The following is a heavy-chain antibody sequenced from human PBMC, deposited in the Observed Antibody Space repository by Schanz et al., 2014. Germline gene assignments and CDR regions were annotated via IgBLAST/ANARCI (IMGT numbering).Heavy chain of an antibody. V-gene: IGHV3-21*01. CDR1: GFTFSSYT. CDR3: AKEGSIYWDRSVDY. CDR2: ISRSSSSI. Sequence: EVQLVESGGGLVKPGDSLRLSCAASGFTFSSYTMKWVRQAPGKGLEWVSSISRSSSSIYYADSVKGRFTISRDNSKNTLYLQMNSLRPEDTAVYYCAKEGSIYWDRSVDYWGQGTLVTVSS. D-gene: IGHD1-26*01. J-gene: IGHJ4*02.